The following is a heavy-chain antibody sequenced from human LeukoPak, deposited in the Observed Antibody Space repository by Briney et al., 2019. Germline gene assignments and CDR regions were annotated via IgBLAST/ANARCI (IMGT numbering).Heavy chain of an antibody. J-gene: IGHJ6*03. CDR3: AREAAYYDSSTLNYYYYYMDV. CDR1: GGSFSGYY. Sequence: SETLSLTCAVYGGSFSGYYWSWIRQPPGKGLEWFGEINHSGSTNYNPSLKSRVTISVDTSKNQFSLKLSSVTAADTAVYYCAREAAYYDSSTLNYYYYYMDVWGKGTTVTVSS. D-gene: IGHD3-22*01. V-gene: IGHV4-34*01. CDR2: INHSGST.